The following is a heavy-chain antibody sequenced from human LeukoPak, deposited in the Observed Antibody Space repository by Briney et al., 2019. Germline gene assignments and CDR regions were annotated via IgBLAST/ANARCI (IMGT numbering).Heavy chain of an antibody. CDR3: ARNTETAIPLPYYFDY. D-gene: IGHD5-18*01. V-gene: IGHV1-3*04. J-gene: IGHJ4*02. CDR1: GYTFTSYA. CDR2: INTGNGNT. Sequence: ASVKVSCKASGYTFTSYAMHWVRQAPGQRLECMGWINTGNGNTKYSQKFQGRVTIARDTSASTAYMDLSSLRSEDTAVYYCARNTETAIPLPYYFDYWGQGTLVTVSS.